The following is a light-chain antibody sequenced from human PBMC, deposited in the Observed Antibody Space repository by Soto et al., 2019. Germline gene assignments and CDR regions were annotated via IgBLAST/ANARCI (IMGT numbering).Light chain of an antibody. CDR1: SSDVGGYNY. J-gene: IGLJ2*01. CDR2: DVS. V-gene: IGLV2-14*01. CDR3: SSYTSSSTLVV. Sequence: QSALTQPASVSGSPGQSITISCTGTSSDVGGYNYVSWYQQHPGKAPKLMIYDVSNRLSGVSNSFSGSKSGNTASLTISGLQAEDEADYYCSSYTSSSTLVVFGGGTKLTVL.